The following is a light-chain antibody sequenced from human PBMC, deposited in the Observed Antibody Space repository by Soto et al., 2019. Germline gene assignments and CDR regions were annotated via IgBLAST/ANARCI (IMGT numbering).Light chain of an antibody. J-gene: IGKJ5*01. V-gene: IGKV3-11*01. CDR2: DAS. CDR1: QSVGSY. CDR3: QQRSNWPSIT. Sequence: EIVLTQSPATLSLSPGERATLSCRASQSVGSYLAWYQQKPGQSPRLLIYDASTRAPGIPARFSGSGTGTDFTLTISSLEPEDSAVYHCQQRSNWPSITFGQGTRLEIK.